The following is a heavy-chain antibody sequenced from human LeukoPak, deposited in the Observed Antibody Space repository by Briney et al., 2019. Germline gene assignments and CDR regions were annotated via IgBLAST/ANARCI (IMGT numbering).Heavy chain of an antibody. J-gene: IGHJ4*02. CDR2: INPNGGGT. D-gene: IGHD5-24*01. V-gene: IGHV1-2*02. CDR1: GYTFTAHY. CDR3: ARGDGTSYFYC. Sequence: ASVKVSCKASGYTFTAHYMHWVRQAPGQGLEWMGWINPNGGGTNYAQKFQGRVTLTRDTSISTMYMELSGLRSDDTAVYYCARGDGTSYFYCWGQGTLVTVSP.